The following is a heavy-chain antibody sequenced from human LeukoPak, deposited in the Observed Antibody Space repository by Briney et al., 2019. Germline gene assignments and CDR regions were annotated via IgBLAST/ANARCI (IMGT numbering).Heavy chain of an antibody. CDR3: ARELRYDFWSHQPGTPAYYYYGMDV. Sequence: GASVTVSFKASGYTFTSYYMHWVRQAPGQGLEWMGIINPSGGSTSYAQKFQGRVTMTRDTSTSTVYMELSSLRSEDTAVYYCARELRYDFWSHQPGTPAYYYYGMDVWGQGTTVTVSS. V-gene: IGHV1-46*01. D-gene: IGHD3-3*01. CDR1: GYTFTSYY. CDR2: INPSGGST. J-gene: IGHJ6*02.